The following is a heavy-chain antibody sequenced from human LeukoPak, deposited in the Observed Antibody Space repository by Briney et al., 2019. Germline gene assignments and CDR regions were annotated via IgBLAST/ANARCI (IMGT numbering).Heavy chain of an antibody. CDR3: AKSGGYGLIDY. CDR2: TYYRSKWYN. V-gene: IGHV6-1*01. CDR1: GDSVSRNTAG. D-gene: IGHD1-26*01. J-gene: IGHJ4*02. Sequence: SQTLSLTCAISGDSVSRNTAGWNWIRQSPSRGLEWLGRTYYRSKWYNDFAPSVRNRITINPDTSKNQFSLQLNSVTPEDTAMYYCAKSGGYGLIDYWGQGTLVTVSS.